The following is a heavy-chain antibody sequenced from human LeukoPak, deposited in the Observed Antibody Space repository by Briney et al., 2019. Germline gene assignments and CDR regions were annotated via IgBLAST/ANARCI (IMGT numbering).Heavy chain of an antibody. CDR2: INADGSAT. CDR1: GFTFSSHW. CDR3: VRGALRDCSYTSCTRGNWFDP. Sequence: GGSLRLSCAASGFTFSSHWTRWVRQAPEKGLVGVSHINADGSATYYAASVKGRFTISRDNARNTLYLQMHSLTAEDTGVYYCVRGALRDCSYTSCTRGNWFDPWGQGTLVTVSS. J-gene: IGHJ5*02. D-gene: IGHD2-2*01. V-gene: IGHV3-74*01.